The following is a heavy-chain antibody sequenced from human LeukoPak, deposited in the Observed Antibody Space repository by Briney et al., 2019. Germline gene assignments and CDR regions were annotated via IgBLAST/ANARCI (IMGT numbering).Heavy chain of an antibody. J-gene: IGHJ4*02. Sequence: PGGSLRLSCAASGFTFSSYSMNWVRQAPGKGLEWVSSISSTSSYIYYADSVKGRFTVSRDNAKNSLYLQMNSLRAEDTAVYYCARDGGSGSYSRYFDYWGQGTLVSVSS. CDR2: ISSTSSYI. CDR3: ARDGGSGSYSRYFDY. CDR1: GFTFSSYS. D-gene: IGHD1-26*01. V-gene: IGHV3-21*01.